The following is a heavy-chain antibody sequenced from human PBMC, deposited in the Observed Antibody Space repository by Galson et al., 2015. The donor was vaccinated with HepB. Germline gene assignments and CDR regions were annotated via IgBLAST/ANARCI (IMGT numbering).Heavy chain of an antibody. D-gene: IGHD3-10*01. J-gene: IGHJ6*02. CDR3: ARDRMTMVRGVPLYGMDV. CDR2: ISSSSSFK. CDR1: GFTFSSDS. Sequence: SLRLSCAASGFTFSSDSMNWVRQAPGKGLEWVSSISSSSSFKFYAESVKGRFTISRDNAKNSLYLQMNRLRAEDTALYYCARDRMTMVRGVPLYGMDVWGQGTTVTVSS. V-gene: IGHV3-21*01.